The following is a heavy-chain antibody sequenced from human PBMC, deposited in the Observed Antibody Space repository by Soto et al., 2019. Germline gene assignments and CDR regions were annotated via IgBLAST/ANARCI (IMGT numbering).Heavy chain of an antibody. D-gene: IGHD1-26*01. CDR1: GFTFSSNG. J-gene: IGHJ4*02. V-gene: IGHV3-33*01. Sequence: GGSLRLSCEASGFTFSSNGMHWVRQAPGKGLEWVAAIWYDGSNEYYADSVKGRFTISRDNSKNTLYLQMHSLRAEDTAVYYCARDGSDFDVDYWGQGTLVTVSS. CDR3: ARDGSDFDVDY. CDR2: IWYDGSNE.